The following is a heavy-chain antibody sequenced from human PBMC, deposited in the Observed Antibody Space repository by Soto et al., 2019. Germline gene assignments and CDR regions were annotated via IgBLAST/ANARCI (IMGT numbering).Heavy chain of an antibody. CDR3: AKDGTYDYIWGSAIDY. J-gene: IGHJ4*02. CDR1: GFTFSSYG. D-gene: IGHD3-16*01. CDR2: ISYDGSNK. Sequence: QVQLVESGGGVVQPGRSLRLSCAASGFTFSSYGMHWVRQAPGKGLEWVAVISYDGSNKYYADSVKGRFTISRDNSKNTLYLQMNSLRAEDTAVYYCAKDGTYDYIWGSAIDYWGQGTLVTVSS. V-gene: IGHV3-30*18.